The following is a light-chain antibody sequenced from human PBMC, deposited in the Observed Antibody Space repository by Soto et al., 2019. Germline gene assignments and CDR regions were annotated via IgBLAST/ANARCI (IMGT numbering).Light chain of an antibody. V-gene: IGLV1-40*01. J-gene: IGLJ3*02. CDR3: QSYDSSLSGSL. CDR1: SSNIGAGYD. CDR2: GNA. Sequence: QSVLTQPPSVSGAPGQRVTISCTGSSSNIGAGYDVHWYQQLPGTAPKLLIYGNANRPSGVPDRFSGFKSGTSASLAITGLQAEDEADYYCQSYDSSLSGSLFGGGTKLTVL.